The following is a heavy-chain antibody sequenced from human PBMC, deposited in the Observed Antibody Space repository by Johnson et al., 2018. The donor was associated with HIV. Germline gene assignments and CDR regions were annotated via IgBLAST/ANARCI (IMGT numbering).Heavy chain of an antibody. V-gene: IGHV3-11*04. J-gene: IGHJ3*02. CDR1: GFTFSDYY. CDR3: ASSTLWGYYYADAFDI. D-gene: IGHD3-22*01. CDR2: ISRSGSTI. Sequence: QAQLVESGGGLVKPGGSLRLSCAASGFTFSDYYMSWIRQAPGKGLEWVSYISRSGSTIYYADSVKGRFTISRDNTKNSLHLQMNSLRAEDTAVYYCASSTLWGYYYADAFDIWGHGTMVTVSS.